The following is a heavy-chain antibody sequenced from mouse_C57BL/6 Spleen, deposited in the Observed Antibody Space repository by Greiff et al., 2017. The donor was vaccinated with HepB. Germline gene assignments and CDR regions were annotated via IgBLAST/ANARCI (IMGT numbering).Heavy chain of an antibody. CDR2: IYPGDGDT. V-gene: IGHV1-80*01. CDR3: ARLGTMVTTCPFDY. D-gene: IGHD2-2*01. Sequence: VQLQESGAELVKPGASVKISCKASGYAFSSYWMNWVKQRPGKGLEWIGQIYPGDGDTNYNGKFKGKATLTADKSSSTAYMQLSSLTSEDAAVYFCARLGTMVTTCPFDYWGQGTTLTVSS. J-gene: IGHJ2*01. CDR1: GYAFSSYW.